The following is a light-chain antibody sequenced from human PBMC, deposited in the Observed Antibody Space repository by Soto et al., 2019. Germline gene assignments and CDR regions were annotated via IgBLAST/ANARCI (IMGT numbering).Light chain of an antibody. CDR3: LSYAGSNNWV. CDR1: SSDVGDYNY. J-gene: IGLJ3*02. CDR2: EVS. Sequence: QSALTQPPAASGSPGQSVTISGTGTSSDVGDYNYVSWYQQYPGKAPTLMIYEVSKRPSGFLDRFSGSKSGKTASLTVSGLNAADEAEYYSLSYAGSNNWVFGGGNKLTVL. V-gene: IGLV2-8*01.